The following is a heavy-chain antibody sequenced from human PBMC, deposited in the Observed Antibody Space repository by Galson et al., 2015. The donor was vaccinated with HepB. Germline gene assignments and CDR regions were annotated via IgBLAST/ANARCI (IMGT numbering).Heavy chain of an antibody. V-gene: IGHV1-46*04. CDR1: GYTFTSYY. Sequence: SVKVSCKASGYTFTSYYMHWVRQAPGQGLERMGIINPSGGSTSYAQKLQGRVTMTRDTSTSTVYMELSSLRSEDTAVYYCTTVGPQYYYGSGDPLYYYYGMDVWGQGTTVTVSS. CDR2: INPSGGST. CDR3: TTVGPQYYYGSGDPLYYYYGMDV. D-gene: IGHD3-10*01. J-gene: IGHJ6*02.